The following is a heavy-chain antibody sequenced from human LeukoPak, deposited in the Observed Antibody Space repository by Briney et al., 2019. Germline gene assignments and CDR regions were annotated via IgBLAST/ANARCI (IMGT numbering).Heavy chain of an antibody. Sequence: SQTLSLTCTVSGGSISSGGYYWSWIRQHPGKGLGWIGYIYYSGSTYYNPSPKSRVTISVDTSKNQFSLKLSSVTAADTAVYYCARGGHYDSSGYYSNVADYWGQGTLVTVSS. J-gene: IGHJ4*02. CDR2: IYYSGST. CDR1: GGSISSGGYY. D-gene: IGHD3-22*01. CDR3: ARGGHYDSSGYYSNVADY. V-gene: IGHV4-31*03.